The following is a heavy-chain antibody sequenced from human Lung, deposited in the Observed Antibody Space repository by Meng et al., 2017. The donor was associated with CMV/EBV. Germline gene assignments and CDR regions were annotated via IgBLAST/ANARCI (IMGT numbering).Heavy chain of an antibody. CDR1: GCSINSYY. J-gene: IGHJ4*02. CDR2: FYYRGNS. V-gene: IGHV4-59*01. D-gene: IGHD2-21*01. CDR3: ARGSYLAVEG. Sequence: QGRLREAGPVLVKPSATLPLTCTVSGCSINSYYWSWIRQPPGQGLEWLGYFYYRGNSNYNPSLKSRVTISVDTSKNLFSLNLTSVTAADAALYYCARGSYLAVEGWGLGTLVTVSS.